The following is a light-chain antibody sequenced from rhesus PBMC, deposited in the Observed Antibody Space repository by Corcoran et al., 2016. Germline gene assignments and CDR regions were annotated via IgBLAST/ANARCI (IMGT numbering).Light chain of an antibody. Sequence: DIQMTQSPSSLSASVGDRVTITCRASQGISTYLNWYQQKPGQVPMRLIYAASRLESWVPSRFSGSGSGTDVTLTISSLQPGEFATYYCLQCNSDPWTFGQGTKVEI. V-gene: IGKV1-43*02. CDR2: AAS. CDR1: QGISTY. CDR3: LQCNSDPWT. J-gene: IGKJ1*01.